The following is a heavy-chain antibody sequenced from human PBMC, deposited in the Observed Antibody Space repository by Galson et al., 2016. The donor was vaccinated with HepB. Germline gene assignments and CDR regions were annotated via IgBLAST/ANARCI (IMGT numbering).Heavy chain of an antibody. D-gene: IGHD3-3*01. CDR2: FDPEDGKT. J-gene: IGHJ6*04. V-gene: IGHV1-24*01. CDR3: ATRALEWLLGGVVLGV. Sequence: SVKVSCKVSGNTLTKLSMHWVRQAPGKGLEWMGGFDPEDGKTIYAQKFQGRVTMTEDTSTDTAYMELSSLRSEDTAVYYCATRALEWLLGGVVLGVWGKGTTVTVSS. CDR1: GNTLTKLS.